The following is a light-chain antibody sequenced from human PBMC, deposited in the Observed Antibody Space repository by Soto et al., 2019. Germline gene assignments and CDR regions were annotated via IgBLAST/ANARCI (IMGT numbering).Light chain of an antibody. Sequence: ELVMTQSPATLSVSPGERVTLSCTASESVHRYLAWYHNKPGQVPSLLIYYASTSATGIPHTFTCSGSGTEFTLTISSLQSEDFRVYHWHHYSNWPPTFGPGTKVEIK. CDR2: YAS. CDR3: HHYSNWPPT. CDR1: ESVHRY. J-gene: IGKJ3*01. V-gene: IGKV3-15*01.